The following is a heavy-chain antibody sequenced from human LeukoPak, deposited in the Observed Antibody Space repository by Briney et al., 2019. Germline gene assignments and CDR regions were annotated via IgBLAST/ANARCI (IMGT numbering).Heavy chain of an antibody. CDR1: GGSVSSGSNY. J-gene: IGHJ4*02. D-gene: IGHD6-13*01. CDR3: ATIAAAGTGYFDY. V-gene: IGHV4-61*01. Sequence: SETLSLTCTVSGGSVSSGSNYWSWIRQPPGKGLEWIGYIYYSGSTNYNPSLKSRVTISVDTSKNQFSLKLSSVTAADTAVYYCATIAAAGTGYFDYWGQGALVTVSS. CDR2: IYYSGST.